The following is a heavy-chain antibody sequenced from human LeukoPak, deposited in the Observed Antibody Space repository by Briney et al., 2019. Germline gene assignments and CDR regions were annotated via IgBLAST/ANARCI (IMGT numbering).Heavy chain of an antibody. J-gene: IGHJ5*02. CDR2: INPANGYT. D-gene: IGHD5-24*01. CDR1: GYSFTNYA. CDR3: AIRDGHTHH. V-gene: IGHV1-3*03. Sequence: ASVKVSCKTSGYSFTNYAMHWVRQAPGQTIEWLAWINPANGYTRYSQHFQDRVTVSSDTSADTAYMELRSLRSEDEAIYYCAIRDGHTHHWGQGTLVTVSS.